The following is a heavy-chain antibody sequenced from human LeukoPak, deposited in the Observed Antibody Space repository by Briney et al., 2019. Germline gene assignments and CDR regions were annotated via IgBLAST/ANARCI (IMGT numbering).Heavy chain of an antibody. CDR3: AARGDGYNNWYFDL. D-gene: IGHD5-24*01. Sequence: SETLSLTCTVSGGSISSSSYHWGWIRQPPGKGLEWIGSIYYSGSTYYNPSLKSRVTISLDTSKNQFSLNLSSVTAADTAVYYCAARGDGYNNWYFDLWGRGTLVTVSS. J-gene: IGHJ2*01. V-gene: IGHV4-39*07. CDR1: GGSISSSSYH. CDR2: IYYSGST.